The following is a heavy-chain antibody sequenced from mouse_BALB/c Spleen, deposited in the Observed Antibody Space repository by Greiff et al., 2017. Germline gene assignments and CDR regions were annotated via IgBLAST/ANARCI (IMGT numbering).Heavy chain of an antibody. CDR1: GFNIKDTY. Sequence: EVQLHQSGAELVKPGASVKLSCTASGFNIKDTYMHWVKQRPEQGLEWIGRIDPANGNTKYDPKFQGKATITADTSSNTAYLQLSSLTSEDTAVYYCARRYYGYAMDYWGQGTSVTVSS. J-gene: IGHJ4*01. CDR2: IDPANGNT. V-gene: IGHV14-3*02. CDR3: ARRYYGYAMDY. D-gene: IGHD1-1*01.